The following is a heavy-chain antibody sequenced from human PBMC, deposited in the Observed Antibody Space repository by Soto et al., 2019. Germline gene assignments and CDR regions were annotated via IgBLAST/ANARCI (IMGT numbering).Heavy chain of an antibody. CDR3: ARLRTYDLMTAPDY. D-gene: IGHD2-21*02. J-gene: IGHJ4*02. Sequence: SETLSLTCVVSGGSISSSNWWSWVRQPPGKGLEWIGEIYHSGRTNYNPSLKSRVSISLDKSKNQFSLKLSSVTAAYTAVYYCARLRTYDLMTAPDYWGQGTLVTVSS. V-gene: IGHV4-4*02. CDR1: GGSISSSNW. CDR2: IYHSGRT.